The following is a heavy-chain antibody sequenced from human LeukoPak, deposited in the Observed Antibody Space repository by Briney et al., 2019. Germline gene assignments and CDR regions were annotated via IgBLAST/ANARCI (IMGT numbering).Heavy chain of an antibody. J-gene: IGHJ4*02. V-gene: IGHV1-2*06. CDR2: INPNSGGT. Sequence: ASVKVSCKASGYTFTGYYMHWVRQAPGQGLEWMGRINPNSGGTNYAQKFQGRVTMTRDTSISTASMELTTLTSDDTAVFYCAREWSYGDYYDYWGQGTLVTVSS. CDR3: AREWSYGDYYDY. D-gene: IGHD4-17*01. CDR1: GYTFTGYY.